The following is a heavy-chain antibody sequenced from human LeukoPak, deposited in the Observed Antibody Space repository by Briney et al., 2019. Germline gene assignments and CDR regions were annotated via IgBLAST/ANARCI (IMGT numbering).Heavy chain of an antibody. D-gene: IGHD3-10*01. CDR3: ARGAAATMVRGVIIWDFDY. CDR1: GFTFSSYA. CDR2: ISYDGSNK. J-gene: IGHJ4*02. V-gene: IGHV3-30-3*01. Sequence: GGSLRLSCAASGFTFSSYAMHWVRQAPGKGLEWVAVISYDGSNKYYADSVKGRFTISRDNSKNTLYLQMNSLRAEDTAVYYCARGAAATMVRGVIIWDFDYWGQGTLVTVSS.